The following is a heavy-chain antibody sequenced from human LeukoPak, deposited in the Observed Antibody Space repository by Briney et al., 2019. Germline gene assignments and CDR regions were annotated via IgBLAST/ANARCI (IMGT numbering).Heavy chain of an antibody. D-gene: IGHD3-22*01. CDR3: ARDGYYDSSGYPGY. Sequence: ASVKVSRKASGYTFTGYYMHWVRQAPGQGLEWMGWINPNSGGTNYAQKFQGRVTMTRDTSISTAYMELSRLRSDDMAVYYCARDGYYDSSGYPGYWGQGTLVTVSS. V-gene: IGHV1-2*02. CDR2: INPNSGGT. J-gene: IGHJ4*02. CDR1: GYTFTGYY.